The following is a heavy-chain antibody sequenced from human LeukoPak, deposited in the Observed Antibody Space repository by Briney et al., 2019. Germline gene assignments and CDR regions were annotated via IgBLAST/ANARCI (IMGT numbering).Heavy chain of an antibody. V-gene: IGHV6-1*01. CDR2: TYYRSEWHT. CDR3: ASGWALS. CDR1: GDSVSNKNAA. D-gene: IGHD1-26*01. Sequence: SQTLSLSCAVSGDSVSNKNAAWEWIRQSPSRGLEWLRRTYYRSEWHTDYAFSVKARITNNADTSKNQFSLQLGYVTPEDTAVYYCASGWALSWGQGTLVTVSS. J-gene: IGHJ5*02.